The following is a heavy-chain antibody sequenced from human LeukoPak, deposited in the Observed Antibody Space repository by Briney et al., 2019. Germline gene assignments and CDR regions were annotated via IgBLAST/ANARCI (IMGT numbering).Heavy chain of an antibody. CDR2: TYYRSKWYN. V-gene: IGHV6-1*01. J-gene: IGHJ5*02. Sequence: SQTLSLTCAISGDSVSSRSGVWNWIRQSPSRGLEWLGRTYYRSKWYNDYAESVKSRITINPDTSKNQFSLQLQSVTPEDTAVYYCARDTFDGNNWFDPWGQGTLVTVSS. CDR1: GDSVSSRSGV. CDR3: ARDTFDGNNWFDP. D-gene: IGHD1-26*01.